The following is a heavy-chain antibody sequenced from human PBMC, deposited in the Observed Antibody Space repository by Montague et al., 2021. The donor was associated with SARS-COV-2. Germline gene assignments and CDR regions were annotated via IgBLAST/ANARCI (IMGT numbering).Heavy chain of an antibody. Sequence: SETLSLTCSVSGGSINNYYWGWVRQSPGKGLEWIGYIYYSGSVTTSYNPSLKSRVSISVDTSENQFSLKLTSVTAADTAVYYCARRGGGEVFARFMYWYFDVWSRGSLVTVS. J-gene: IGHJ2*01. D-gene: IGHD2-21*01. V-gene: IGHV4-59*13. CDR1: GGSINNYY. CDR2: IYYSGSVTT. CDR3: ARRGGGEVFARFMYWYFDV.